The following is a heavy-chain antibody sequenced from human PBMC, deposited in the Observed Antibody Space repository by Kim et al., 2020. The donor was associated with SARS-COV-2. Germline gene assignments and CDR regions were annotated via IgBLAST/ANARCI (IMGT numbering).Heavy chain of an antibody. CDR3: AKDPGRI. CDR1: GFTFSSYG. J-gene: IGHJ3*02. D-gene: IGHD2-15*01. Sequence: GGSLRLSCAASGFTFSSYGMHWVRQAPGKGLEWVAVISYDGSNKYYADSVKGRFTISRDNSKNTLYLQMNSLRAEDTAVYYCAKDPGRIWGQGTMVTVSS. CDR2: ISYDGSNK. V-gene: IGHV3-30*18.